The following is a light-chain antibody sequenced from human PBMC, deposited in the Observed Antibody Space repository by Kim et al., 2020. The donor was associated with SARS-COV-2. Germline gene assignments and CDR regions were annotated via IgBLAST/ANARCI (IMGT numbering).Light chain of an antibody. CDR2: GVS. Sequence: EIVLTQSPGTLSLSPGERATLSCRASQIVASSYLAWYQQKPGQAPMLLIYGVSSRATDIPDRFSGSGSGTDFTLTISTLEPEDFAVYYCQQYANVPRTFGQGTKVDIK. CDR3: QQYANVPRT. CDR1: QIVASSY. V-gene: IGKV3-20*01. J-gene: IGKJ1*01.